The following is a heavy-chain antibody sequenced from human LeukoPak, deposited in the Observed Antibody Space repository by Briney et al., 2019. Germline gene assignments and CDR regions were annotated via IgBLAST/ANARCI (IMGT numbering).Heavy chain of an antibody. CDR2: IYPGDSDT. V-gene: IGHV5-51*01. J-gene: IGHJ6*03. D-gene: IGHD6-13*01. CDR3: ARRFYSSYSSSREYYMDV. Sequence: PGESLEISCKGSGSNFTSYWIGWVRQLPGKGLEWMGNIYPGDSDTRYSPSFQGQVTISADKSISTAYLQWSSLKASDTAMYYCARRFYSSYSSSREYYMDVWGKGTTVTVSS. CDR1: GSNFTSYW.